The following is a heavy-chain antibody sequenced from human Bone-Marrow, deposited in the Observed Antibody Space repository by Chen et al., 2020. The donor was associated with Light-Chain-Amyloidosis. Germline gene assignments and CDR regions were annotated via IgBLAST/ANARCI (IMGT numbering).Heavy chain of an antibody. CDR3: VRRDVRWHIDF. J-gene: IGHJ4*01. D-gene: IGHD3-10*02. Sequence: QVQLQESGPGLVKPSGTLSLTCTVAGASVSSDYHYWTWIRQPPGDRLEWIVYIYYTGSTKYNPSLESRIAISVDTSKNQFSLKVNSVTAADTAVYYCVRRDVRWHIDFWGHGALVTVSS. CDR2: IYYTGST. V-gene: IGHV4-61*01. CDR1: GASVSSDYHY.